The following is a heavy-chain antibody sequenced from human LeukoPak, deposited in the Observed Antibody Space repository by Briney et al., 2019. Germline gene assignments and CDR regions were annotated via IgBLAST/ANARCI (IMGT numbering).Heavy chain of an antibody. V-gene: IGHV3-7*03. CDR2: INPDGSER. CDR3: ARRNAMDV. J-gene: IGHJ6*02. Sequence: TGGSLRLSCAASGFTFSNYWMTWVRQAPGKGLEWVANINPDGSERYYVDSVKGRFTISRDDAKSSLYLQMNSLRAEDTAVYYCARRNAMDVWGQGTTVIVFS. CDR1: GFTFSNYW.